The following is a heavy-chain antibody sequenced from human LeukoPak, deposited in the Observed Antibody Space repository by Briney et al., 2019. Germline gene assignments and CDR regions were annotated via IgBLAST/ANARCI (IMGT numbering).Heavy chain of an antibody. J-gene: IGHJ6*03. Sequence: GGSLRLSCAASGFTFSSYGMHWVRQAPGKGLEWVAFIRYDGSNKYYADSVKGRFTISRDNSKNTLYLQMNSLRAEDTAVYYCAKDRAYYDFWSGYHYPDGYYYMDVWGKGTTVTVSS. V-gene: IGHV3-30*02. D-gene: IGHD3-3*01. CDR2: IRYDGSNK. CDR3: AKDRAYYDFWSGYHYPDGYYYMDV. CDR1: GFTFSSYG.